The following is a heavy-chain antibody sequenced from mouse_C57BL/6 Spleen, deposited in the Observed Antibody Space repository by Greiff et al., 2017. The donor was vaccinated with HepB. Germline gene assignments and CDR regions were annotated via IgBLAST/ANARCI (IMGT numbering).Heavy chain of an antibody. CDR1: GYTFTSYW. Sequence: QVQLQQPGAELVKPGASVKMSCKASGYTFTSYWITWVKPRPGQGLEWIGDIYPGSGSTNYNEKFKGKAKLTVDTSSSTAYMQIRSLTSEDSAVYYCARWQVVAGAMDYWGKGTSVTVSS. CDR3: ARWQVVAGAMDY. V-gene: IGHV1-55*01. CDR2: IYPGSGST. D-gene: IGHD1-1*01. J-gene: IGHJ4*01.